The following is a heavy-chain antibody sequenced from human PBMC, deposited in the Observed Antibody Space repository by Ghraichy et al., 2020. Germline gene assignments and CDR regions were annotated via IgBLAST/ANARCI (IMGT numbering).Heavy chain of an antibody. D-gene: IGHD1-26*01. CDR1: GGTFSSYA. J-gene: IGHJ6*02. CDR3: ASARSRDYYYYGMDV. CDR2: IIPIFGTA. Sequence: SVKVSCKASGGTFSSYAISWVRRAPGQGLEWMGGIIPIFGTANYAQKFQGRVTITADESTSTAYMELSSLRSEDTAVYYCASARSRDYYYYGMDVWGQGTTVTVSS. V-gene: IGHV1-69*13.